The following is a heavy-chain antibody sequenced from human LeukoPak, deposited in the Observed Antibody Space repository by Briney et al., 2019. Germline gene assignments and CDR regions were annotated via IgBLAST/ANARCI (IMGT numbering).Heavy chain of an antibody. CDR3: ARSYYDFWSGYDV. V-gene: IGHV4-39*01. D-gene: IGHD3-3*01. CDR2: IYYSGST. J-gene: IGHJ4*02. CDR1: GGSISSSSYY. Sequence: PSETLSLTCTVSGGSISSSSYYWGWIRQPPGKGLEWIGSIYYSGSTYYNPSLKSRVTIYVDTSKNQFSLKLSSVTAADTAVYYCARSYYDFWSGYDVWGQGTLVTVSS.